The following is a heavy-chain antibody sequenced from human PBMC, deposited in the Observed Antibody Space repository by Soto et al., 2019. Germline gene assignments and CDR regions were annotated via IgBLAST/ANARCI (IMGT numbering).Heavy chain of an antibody. D-gene: IGHD2-2*01. V-gene: IGHV4-59*01. CDR2: IYYSGST. CDR3: ARTCSSTSCYGAFDI. Sequence: ASETLSLTCTVSGGSISSYYWSWIRQPPGKGLEWIGYIYYSGSTNYNPSLKSRVTISVDTSKNQFSLKLSSVTAADTAVYYCARTCSSTSCYGAFDIWGQGTTVT. J-gene: IGHJ3*02. CDR1: GGSISSYY.